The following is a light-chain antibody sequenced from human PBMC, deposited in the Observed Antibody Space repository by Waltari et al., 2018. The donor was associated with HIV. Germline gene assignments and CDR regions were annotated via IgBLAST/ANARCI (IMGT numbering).Light chain of an antibody. V-gene: IGLV3-21*02. Sequence: SYVLTQPPSVSVAPGQTARITCGGNNIAATKSVPWYRLNPGQALVVGRYEDGDRTSGIPDRFSGSSSGDTATLTSSRAEAGDEADYYCQVWDGRGDPVIFGGGTMLAVV. J-gene: IGLJ2*01. CDR1: NIAATKS. CDR2: EDG. CDR3: QVWDGRGDPVI.